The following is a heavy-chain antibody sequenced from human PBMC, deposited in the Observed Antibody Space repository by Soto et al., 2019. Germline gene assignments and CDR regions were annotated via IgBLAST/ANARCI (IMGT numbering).Heavy chain of an antibody. V-gene: IGHV3-33*01. CDR1: GFTFSSYG. J-gene: IGHJ4*02. D-gene: IGHD3-9*01. CDR3: ARDSSYFDWLSHPDY. Sequence: GGSLRLSCAASGFTFSSYGMHWVRQAPGKGLEWVAVIWYDGSNKYYADSVKGRFTISRDNSKNTLYLQMNSLRAEDTAVYYCARDSSYFDWLSHPDYWGQGTLVTVSS. CDR2: IWYDGSNK.